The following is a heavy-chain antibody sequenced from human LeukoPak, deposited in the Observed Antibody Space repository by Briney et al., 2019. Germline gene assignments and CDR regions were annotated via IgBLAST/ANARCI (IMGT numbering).Heavy chain of an antibody. Sequence: GGSLRLSCAASGFTFSSYAMSWVRQAPGKGLEWVSAISGSGGSTYYADSVKGRFTISRDNSKNTLYLQMNSLRAEDTAVYYCAKDGIIYDSVTDWYFDLWGRGTQVTVSS. CDR3: AKDGIIYDSVTDWYFDL. CDR2: ISGSGGST. J-gene: IGHJ2*01. D-gene: IGHD1-14*01. CDR1: GFTFSSYA. V-gene: IGHV3-23*01.